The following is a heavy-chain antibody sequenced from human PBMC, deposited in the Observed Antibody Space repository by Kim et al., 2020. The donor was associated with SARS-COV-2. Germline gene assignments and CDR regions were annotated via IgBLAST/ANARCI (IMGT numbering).Heavy chain of an antibody. D-gene: IGHD3-3*01. V-gene: IGHV3-23*01. Sequence: DAVKGRFTISRDKTKNTLYLQMNGLRAEDTAVYYCAKVGYDFWSGYFLDVWGQGTTVTVSS. CDR3: AKVGYDFWSGYFLDV. J-gene: IGHJ6*02.